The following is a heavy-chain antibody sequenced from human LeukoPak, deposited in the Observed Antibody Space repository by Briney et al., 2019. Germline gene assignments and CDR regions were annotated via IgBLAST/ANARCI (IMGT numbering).Heavy chain of an antibody. J-gene: IGHJ4*02. Sequence: SETLSLTCTVSCVSISSYYWSWIRQPPGKGLEWIGYIYYSGSTNYNPSLKSRVTISVDTSKNQFSLKLSSVTAAGTALYYSARATPITMVRGVIDHFDYWGQGTLVTVSS. V-gene: IGHV4-59*01. CDR3: ARATPITMVRGVIDHFDY. CDR1: CVSISSYY. D-gene: IGHD3-10*01. CDR2: IYYSGST.